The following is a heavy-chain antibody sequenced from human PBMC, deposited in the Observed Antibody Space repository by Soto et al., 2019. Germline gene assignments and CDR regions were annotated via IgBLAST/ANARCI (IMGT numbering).Heavy chain of an antibody. CDR1: GGSFSGYY. J-gene: IGHJ6*02. CDR3: ARWSSTVTTVYYYYGMDV. Sequence: SETLSLTCAVYGGSFSGYYWSWIRQPPGKGLEWIGEINHSESTNYNPSLKSRVTISVDTSKNQFSLKLSSVTAADTAVYYCARWSSTVTTVYYYYGMDVRGQGTTVTVSS. V-gene: IGHV4-34*01. D-gene: IGHD4-17*01. CDR2: INHSEST.